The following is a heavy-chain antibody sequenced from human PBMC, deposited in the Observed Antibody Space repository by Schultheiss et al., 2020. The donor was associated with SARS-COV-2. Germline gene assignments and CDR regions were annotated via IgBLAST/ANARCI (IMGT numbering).Heavy chain of an antibody. CDR1: GFTFSSYA. D-gene: IGHD3-22*01. CDR2: ISYDGSNK. Sequence: SLKISCAASGFTFSSYAMHWVRQAPGKGLEWVAVISYDGSNKYYADSAKGRFTISRDNAKNSLYLQMNSLRAEDTALYYCAKASNYYDSSGYYLDYWGQGTLVTVSS. CDR3: AKASNYYDSSGYYLDY. V-gene: IGHV3-30*04. J-gene: IGHJ4*02.